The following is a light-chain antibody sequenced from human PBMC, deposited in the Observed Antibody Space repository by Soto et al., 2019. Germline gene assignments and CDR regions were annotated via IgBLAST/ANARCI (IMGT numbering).Light chain of an antibody. J-gene: IGKJ5*01. CDR3: QQYNNWPFIT. V-gene: IGKV3-15*01. CDR1: QSVRSN. CDR2: DGS. Sequence: EIVMTQSPDTVYVSPGERATLSCRASQSVRSNLAWYQHKPGQAPRLLIYDGSSRATGIPVRFSGSGSGTEFTLTISSLQSEDFAVYYCQQYNNWPFITFGQGTRLEIK.